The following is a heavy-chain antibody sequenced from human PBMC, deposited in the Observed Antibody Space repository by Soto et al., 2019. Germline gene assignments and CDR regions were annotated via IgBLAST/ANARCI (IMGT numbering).Heavy chain of an antibody. V-gene: IGHV1-18*04. J-gene: IGHJ5*02. Sequence: ASVKVSCKASGYTFTSDGISWVRQAPGRGLEWMGWISAYNGNTNYAQKLQGRVTMTTDTSTSTAYMELRSLRSDDTAVYYCARPYYGDYLDFDPWGQGTLVTVSS. CDR3: ARPYYGDYLDFDP. CDR2: ISAYNGNT. D-gene: IGHD4-17*01. CDR1: GYTFTSDG.